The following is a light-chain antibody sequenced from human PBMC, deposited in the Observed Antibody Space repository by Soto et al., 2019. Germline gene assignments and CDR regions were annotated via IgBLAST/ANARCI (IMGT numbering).Light chain of an antibody. CDR2: EVS. V-gene: IGLV2-23*02. CDR1: SSDVGSYNL. Sequence: QSVLTQPASVSGSPGQSITISCTGTSSDVGSYNLVSWYQQHPGKAPKLMIYEVSKRPSGVSNRFSCSKSGNTASLTISGLQAEDEADYYCCSYAGSSIVVFGGGTKLTVL. CDR3: CSYAGSSIVV. J-gene: IGLJ2*01.